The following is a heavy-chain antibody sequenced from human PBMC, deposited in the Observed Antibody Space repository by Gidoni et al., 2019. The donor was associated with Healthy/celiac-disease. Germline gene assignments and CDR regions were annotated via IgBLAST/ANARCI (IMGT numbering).Heavy chain of an antibody. D-gene: IGHD6-19*01. CDR1: GFTFSSYS. CDR2: ISSSSSYI. Sequence: EVQLVESGGGLVKPGGSLRLSCAASGFTFSSYSMNWVRQAPGKGLEWVSSISSSSSYIYYADSVKGRFTISRDNAKNSLYLQMNSLRAEDTAVYYCARDLAVATGRGYYYGMDVWGQGTTVTVSS. J-gene: IGHJ6*02. CDR3: ARDLAVATGRGYYYGMDV. V-gene: IGHV3-21*01.